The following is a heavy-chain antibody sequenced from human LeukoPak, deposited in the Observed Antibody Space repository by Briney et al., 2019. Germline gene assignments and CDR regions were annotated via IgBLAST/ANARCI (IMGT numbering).Heavy chain of an antibody. D-gene: IGHD2-15*01. V-gene: IGHV3-53*01. Sequence: GGSLRLSCAVSGFTVSSNYLNWVRQAPGKGLEWVSVSYSGGSTYYADSVKGRFTISRDNLRNTLFLQMNSLRAEDTAVYYCARERRYCSGDNCYSGSDYWGQGTLVTVSS. CDR1: GFTVSSNY. CDR2: SYSGGST. CDR3: ARERRYCSGDNCYSGSDY. J-gene: IGHJ4*02.